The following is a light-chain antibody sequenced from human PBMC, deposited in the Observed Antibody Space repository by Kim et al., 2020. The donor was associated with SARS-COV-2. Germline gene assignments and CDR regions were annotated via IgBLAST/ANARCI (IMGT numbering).Light chain of an antibody. CDR3: LRDDHGVT. V-gene: IGKV1-6*01. Sequence: SECVGDRVTITGRASQAVRDDVGWYQQKPGKAPKLLIYAAASLQIGVPSRFSGGGSGTYFALASSSRQPEDFGTYYCLRDDHGVTCGGGAKVDI. CDR1: QAVRDD. J-gene: IGKJ4*01. CDR2: AAA.